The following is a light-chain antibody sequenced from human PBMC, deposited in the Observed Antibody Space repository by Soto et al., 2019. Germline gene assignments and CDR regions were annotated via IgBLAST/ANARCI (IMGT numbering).Light chain of an antibody. CDR1: QDISNY. Sequence: DIQMTQSPSSLSASVGDRVTITCQVSQDISNYLHWYQQKPGKAPKLLIYDASNLETGVPSRFSGSGSGTDFTFTISSLQPEDIATYYCQQYDNLPLTFGGGTKVEIK. CDR2: DAS. V-gene: IGKV1-33*01. J-gene: IGKJ4*01. CDR3: QQYDNLPLT.